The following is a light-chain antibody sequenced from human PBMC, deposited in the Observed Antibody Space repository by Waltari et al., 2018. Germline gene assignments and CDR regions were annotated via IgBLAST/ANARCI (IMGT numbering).Light chain of an antibody. Sequence: QSDLTQHASVSGSPGQSITIFCTGTTSDVVTSNYVYWYQQHPGKAPKLMIYDVSNRPSGVSDRFSGSKSGNTASLTISGLQAEDEADYYCNSYSSSSSLVLFGGGTKLTVV. CDR1: TSDVVTSNY. CDR3: NSYSSSSSLVL. V-gene: IGLV2-14*03. J-gene: IGLJ2*01. CDR2: DVS.